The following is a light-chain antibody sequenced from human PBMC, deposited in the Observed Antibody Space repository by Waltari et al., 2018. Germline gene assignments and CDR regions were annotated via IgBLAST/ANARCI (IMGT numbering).Light chain of an antibody. J-gene: IGLJ3*02. CDR1: TGSTAFRF. CDR2: ADN. V-gene: IGLV6-57*04. Sequence: NFILTQPHSVSESPGKTVSISCTRSTGSTAFRFVPWFQQRPGSAPTPVIYADNLRPSGVPDRFSGSIDISSNSASLTISGLTTEDEADYYCQSSDASSHLVFGGGTKLTFL. CDR3: QSSDASSHLV.